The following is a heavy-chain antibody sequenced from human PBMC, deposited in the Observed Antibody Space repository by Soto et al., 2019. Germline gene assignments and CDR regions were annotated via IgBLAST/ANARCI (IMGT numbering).Heavy chain of an antibody. V-gene: IGHV3-23*01. CDR2: ISGSGGST. CDR3: AKETLAAAAPLTHYYYYGMDV. Sequence: EVQLLESGGGLVQPGGSLRLSCAASGFTFSSYAMSWVRQAPGKGLEWVSAISGSGGSTYYADSVKGRFTISRDNSKNTLYLQMNSLRAEDTAVYYCAKETLAAAAPLTHYYYYGMDVWGQGTTVTVSS. J-gene: IGHJ6*02. CDR1: GFTFSSYA. D-gene: IGHD6-13*01.